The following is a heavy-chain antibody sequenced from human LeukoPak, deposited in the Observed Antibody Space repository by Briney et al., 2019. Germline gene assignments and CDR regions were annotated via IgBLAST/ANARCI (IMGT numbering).Heavy chain of an antibody. CDR3: ARGERVHAFDI. J-gene: IGHJ3*02. CDR1: GDSISGYY. D-gene: IGHD3-10*01. Sequence: PSETLSLTCTVSGDSISGYYWSWIRQPPGKGLEWIGYVYHTGHTHYSPSLKSRVTISVDTSKNQFSLKLNSVTAADTAVYYCARGERVHAFDIWGQGTMVTVSS. CDR2: VYHTGHT. V-gene: IGHV4-59*08.